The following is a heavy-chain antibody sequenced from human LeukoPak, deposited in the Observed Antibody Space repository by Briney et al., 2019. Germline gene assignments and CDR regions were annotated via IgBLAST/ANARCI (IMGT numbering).Heavy chain of an antibody. V-gene: IGHV3-21*01. CDR3: ASIVYSGYDSNDY. D-gene: IGHD5-12*01. J-gene: IGHJ4*02. CDR2: ISSRSSYI. Sequence: GGSLRLSCAASGFTFSSYEMNWVRQAPGKGLEWVSSISSRSSYIYYADSVKGRFTISRDNAKNSLYLQMNSLRAEDTAVYYCASIVYSGYDSNDYWGQGTLVTVSS. CDR1: GFTFSSYE.